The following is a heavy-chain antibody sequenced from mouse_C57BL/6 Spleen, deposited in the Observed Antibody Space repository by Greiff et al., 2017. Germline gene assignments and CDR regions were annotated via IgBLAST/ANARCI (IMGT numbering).Heavy chain of an antibody. V-gene: IGHV1-54*01. CDR1: GYAFTNYL. CDR2: INPGSGGT. CDR3: ARSYYYGSSYLYFDY. J-gene: IGHJ2*01. Sequence: QVQLKESGAELVRPGTSVKVSCKASGYAFTNYLIEWVKQRPGQGLEWIGVINPGSGGTNYNEKFKGKATLTADKSSSTAYMQLSSLTSEDSAVYFCARSYYYGSSYLYFDYWGQGTTLTVSS. D-gene: IGHD1-1*01.